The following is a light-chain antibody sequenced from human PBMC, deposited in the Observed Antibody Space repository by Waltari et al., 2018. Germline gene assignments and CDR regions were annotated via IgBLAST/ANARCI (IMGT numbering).Light chain of an antibody. V-gene: IGKV4-1*01. CDR2: WAS. Sequence: DIVMTQSPDSLAVSLGERATINCKSSQSVLYSSNNKNHLAWYQQKPGQPPKLLIYWASTRESGVPDRFSGSGSGTDFTLTINSLQAEDVAVYYCQQYYSPPFTFGPGTKVDIK. CDR3: QQYYSPPFT. CDR1: QSVLYSSNNKNH. J-gene: IGKJ3*01.